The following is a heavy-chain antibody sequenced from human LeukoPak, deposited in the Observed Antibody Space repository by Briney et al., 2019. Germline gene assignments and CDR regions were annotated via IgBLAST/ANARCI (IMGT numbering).Heavy chain of an antibody. CDR1: GFTFSSYA. V-gene: IGHV3-23*01. Sequence: PGGSLRLSCVAAGFTFSSYAMSWVRQAPGKGLEWVSAISGSSGNTHYADSVKGRFTISRDNSKNTLYLQMNSLRAEDTAVYYCARDYGDYGFDYWGQGTLVTVSS. CDR2: ISGSSGNT. J-gene: IGHJ4*02. D-gene: IGHD4-17*01. CDR3: ARDYGDYGFDY.